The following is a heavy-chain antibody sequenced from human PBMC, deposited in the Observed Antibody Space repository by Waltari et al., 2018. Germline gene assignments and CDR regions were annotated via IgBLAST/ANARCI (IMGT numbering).Heavy chain of an antibody. J-gene: IGHJ1*01. D-gene: IGHD6-13*01. CDR3: ARLLAAAGTRGYFQH. CDR2: LFPGYSDT. CDR1: GYSFTSYW. V-gene: IGHV5-51*03. Sequence: EVQLVQSGAEVKKPGESLKISCKGSGYSFTSYWIGWVRQMPGNGLEWMGILFPGYSDTSYSPSFQGQVTISADKSISTAYLQWSSLKASDTAMYYCARLLAAAGTRGYFQHWGQGTLVTVSS.